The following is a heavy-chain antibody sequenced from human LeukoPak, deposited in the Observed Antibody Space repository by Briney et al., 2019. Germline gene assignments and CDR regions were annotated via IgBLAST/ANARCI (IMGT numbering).Heavy chain of an antibody. D-gene: IGHD4-17*01. Sequence: SETLSLTCAVYGGSFSGYYWSWIRQPPGKGLEWIGEINHSGSTNYNPSLKSRVTISVDTSKNQFSLKLSSVTAADTAVYYCARYVSPTANDYADVDAFDIWGQGTMVTVSS. CDR1: GGSFSGYY. V-gene: IGHV4-34*01. J-gene: IGHJ3*02. CDR2: INHSGST. CDR3: ARYVSPTANDYADVDAFDI.